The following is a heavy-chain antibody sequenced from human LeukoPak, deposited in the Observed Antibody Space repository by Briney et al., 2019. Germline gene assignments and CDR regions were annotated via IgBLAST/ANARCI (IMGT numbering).Heavy chain of an antibody. Sequence: SGGSLRLSCAASGFSFSANWISWVRQAPGKGLEWLANIKTDGSEQYYVDSVKGRFTISRDNAMNSLYLQMNSLRADDTAVYYCAREYCSGGTCYLPGYWGQGTLVTVSS. J-gene: IGHJ4*02. D-gene: IGHD2-15*01. V-gene: IGHV3-7*04. CDR3: AREYCSGGTCYLPGY. CDR2: IKTDGSEQ. CDR1: GFSFSANW.